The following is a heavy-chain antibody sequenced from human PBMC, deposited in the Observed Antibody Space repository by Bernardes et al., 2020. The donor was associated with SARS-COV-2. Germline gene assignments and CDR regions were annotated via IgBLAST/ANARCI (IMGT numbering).Heavy chain of an antibody. J-gene: IGHJ4*02. V-gene: IGHV1-8*01. CDR3: ARIDDVTGRDY. D-gene: IGHD3-9*01. CDR1: GYTFTSYD. Sequence: ASWKVSCKTSGYTFTSYDITWVRQATGQGLEWMGWMNPNSGHTGYAQKFQGRVTMTGNTSISTAYMELSGLKSEDTAVYYCARIDDVTGRDYWGQGTLVTVSS. CDR2: MNPNSGHT.